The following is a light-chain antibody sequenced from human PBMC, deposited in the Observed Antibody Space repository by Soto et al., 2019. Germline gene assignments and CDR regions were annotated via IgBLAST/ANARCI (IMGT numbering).Light chain of an antibody. J-gene: IGKJ4*01. CDR2: GAS. CDR1: QHVTTTY. Sequence: IVLTQSPSTLSLSPGERATLSCTASQHVTTTYIAWYQQKFGQAPRLLIYGASTRATGTPDRFTGGGFGTDFTLTISRVEPEDFAVYYCQQYDSSFTFGGGNKV. V-gene: IGKV3-20*01. CDR3: QQYDSSFT.